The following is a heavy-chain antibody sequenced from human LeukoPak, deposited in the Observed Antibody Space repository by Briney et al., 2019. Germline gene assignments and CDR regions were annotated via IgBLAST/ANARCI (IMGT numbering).Heavy chain of an antibody. J-gene: IGHJ4*02. CDR3: ARGGSYDSSGYAVFDY. CDR2: ISWNSGSI. D-gene: IGHD3-22*01. Sequence: GGSLRLSCAASGFTFEDYAMHWVRQAPGKGLEWVSGISWNSGSIVYADSVKGRFTISRDNAKNSLYLQMNSLRAEDMDLYYCARGGSYDSSGYAVFDYWGQGTLVTVSS. CDR1: GFTFEDYA. V-gene: IGHV3-9*03.